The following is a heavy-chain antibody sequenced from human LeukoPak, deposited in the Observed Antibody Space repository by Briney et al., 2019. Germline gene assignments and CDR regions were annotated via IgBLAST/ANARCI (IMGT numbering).Heavy chain of an antibody. V-gene: IGHV3-30*18. CDR3: AKDWGSSGWYNWFDS. CDR2: LSHDGGVT. J-gene: IGHJ5*01. CDR1: GFTISTDG. Sequence: GGSLRLSCAASGFTISTDGMHWVRQAPGKGLEWLTMLSHDGGVTYYLDSVKGRFTISRDNSKNTLYLQMNGLNAADTAVYYCAKDWGSSGWYNWFDSWGQGTQVTVSS. D-gene: IGHD6-19*01.